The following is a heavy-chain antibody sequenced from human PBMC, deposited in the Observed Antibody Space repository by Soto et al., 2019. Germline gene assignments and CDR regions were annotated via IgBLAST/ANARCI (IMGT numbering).Heavy chain of an antibody. CDR2: INDRGSI. CDR1: GGSFSGYY. D-gene: IGHD3-9*01. CDR3: ARESHDILTGPPWVWYFDL. V-gene: IGHV4-34*01. J-gene: IGHJ2*01. Sequence: QVQLQQWGAGPLRPLETLSLTCGVSGGSFSGYYWAWIRQSPGKGLEWIGEINDRGSIKYNPSLKSRVIISVDTSKNHYSLSLRSVTAADTAVYYCARESHDILTGPPWVWYFDLWGRGTLVTVSS.